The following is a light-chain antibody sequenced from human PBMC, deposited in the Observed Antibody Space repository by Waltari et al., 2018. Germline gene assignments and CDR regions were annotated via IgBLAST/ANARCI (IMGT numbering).Light chain of an antibody. Sequence: DIVMTQSPYPLALSLGEVATIKRESRQSLFYTSNNKGYLAWFQQKPGQPPKLLISWASTRESGVPDRFSGSGSGTDFTLTISSLQAEDVALYFCQQYYSVPYTFGQGTKLEIK. CDR2: WAS. J-gene: IGKJ2*01. CDR1: QSLFYTSNNKGY. CDR3: QQYYSVPYT. V-gene: IGKV4-1*01.